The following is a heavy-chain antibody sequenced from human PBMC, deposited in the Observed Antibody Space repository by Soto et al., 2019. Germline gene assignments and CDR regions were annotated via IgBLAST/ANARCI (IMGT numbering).Heavy chain of an antibody. D-gene: IGHD2-2*01. CDR1: GGSISSYY. CDR2: IYTSGST. CDR3: ARDRCSSTSCHDRVRWFDP. Sequence: QVQLQESGPGLVKPSETLSLTCTVSGGSISSYYWSWIRQPAGKGLEWIGRIYTSGSTNYNPSLKSRVTMSVDTSKNQFSLKLSSVTAADTAVYYCARDRCSSTSCHDRVRWFDPWGQGTLVTVSS. J-gene: IGHJ5*02. V-gene: IGHV4-4*07.